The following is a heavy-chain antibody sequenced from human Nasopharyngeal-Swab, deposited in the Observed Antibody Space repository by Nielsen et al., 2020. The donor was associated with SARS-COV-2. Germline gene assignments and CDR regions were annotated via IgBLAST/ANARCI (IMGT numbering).Heavy chain of an antibody. Sequence: GGSLRLSCAASGFTFSSYSMNWVRQAPGKGLEWVSYISSSDSTIYYADSVKGRFTISRDNAKNSLYLQMNSLRDEDTAVYFCARDSGGDLYYYYGMDVWGQGTTVTVSS. D-gene: IGHD4-17*01. CDR3: ARDSGGDLYYYYGMDV. J-gene: IGHJ6*02. V-gene: IGHV3-48*02. CDR1: GFTFSSYS. CDR2: ISSSDSTI.